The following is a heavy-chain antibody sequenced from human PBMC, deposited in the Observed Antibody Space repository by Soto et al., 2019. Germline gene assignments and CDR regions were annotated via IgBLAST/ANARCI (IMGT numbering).Heavy chain of an antibody. D-gene: IGHD6-13*01. Sequence: PGGSLRLSCAASGFTFSDSWMNWVRQAPGKGLEWVANIKQDGSVKYYVDSVKGRFTISRDNAKNSLYLQMNSLRVEDTALYYCARGYSSSWSGFDPWGQGTLVTVSS. CDR3: ARGYSSSWSGFDP. V-gene: IGHV3-7*04. CDR1: GFTFSDSW. CDR2: IKQDGSVK. J-gene: IGHJ5*02.